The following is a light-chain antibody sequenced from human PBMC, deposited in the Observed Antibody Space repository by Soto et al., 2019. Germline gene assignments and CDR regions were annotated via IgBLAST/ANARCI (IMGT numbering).Light chain of an antibody. CDR1: QNINSW. CDR3: QQFHSFSRT. CDR2: DAS. J-gene: IGKJ1*01. Sequence: DIQMTQSPSTLSASVGDRVTITCRASQNINSWLAWYQQKPGKAPNLLIYDASTLASGVPSRFSGSGSGTEFTLTISSLQPEDFATYYCQQFHSFSRTFGQGTQVDIK. V-gene: IGKV1-5*01.